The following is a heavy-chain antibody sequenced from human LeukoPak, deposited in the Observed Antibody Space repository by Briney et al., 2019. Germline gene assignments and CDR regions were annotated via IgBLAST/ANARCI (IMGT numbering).Heavy chain of an antibody. CDR3: ARHYYDRSDSYSFDY. CDR1: GGSISSYY. J-gene: IGHJ4*02. Sequence: PSETLSLTCTVSGGSISSYYWSWIRQPPGKGLEWIGYIYYSGSTNYNPSLKSRVTMSVDTSRNQFSLKLSSVTAADTAVYYCARHYYDRSDSYSFDYWGQGTLVTVSS. V-gene: IGHV4-59*01. CDR2: IYYSGST. D-gene: IGHD3-22*01.